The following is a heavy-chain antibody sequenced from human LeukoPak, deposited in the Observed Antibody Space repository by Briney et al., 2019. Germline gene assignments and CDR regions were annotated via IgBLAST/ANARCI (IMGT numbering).Heavy chain of an antibody. Sequence: PGGSLRLPCAASGFTVSSNYMSWVRQAPGKGLEWVSVIYSGGSTYYADSVKGRFTISRDNSKSTLYLQMNSLRAEDTAVYYCARSLFDSSGYYWGNFDYWGQGTLATVSS. J-gene: IGHJ4*02. CDR3: ARSLFDSSGYYWGNFDY. CDR2: IYSGGST. D-gene: IGHD3-22*01. V-gene: IGHV3-66*01. CDR1: GFTVSSNY.